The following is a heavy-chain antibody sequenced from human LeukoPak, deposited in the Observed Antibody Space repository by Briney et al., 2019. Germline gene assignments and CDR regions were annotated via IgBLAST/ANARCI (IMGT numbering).Heavy chain of an antibody. V-gene: IGHV4-30-2*01. CDR2: IYHSGST. Sequence: PSETLSLTCAVSGGSISSGGYSWSWIRQPPGKGLEWIGYIYHSGSTYYNPSLKSRVTISVDRSKNQFSLKLSSVTAADTAVYYCARGGRITMSENAFDIWGQGTMVTVS. D-gene: IGHD3-22*01. CDR3: ARGGRITMSENAFDI. CDR1: GGSISSGGYS. J-gene: IGHJ3*02.